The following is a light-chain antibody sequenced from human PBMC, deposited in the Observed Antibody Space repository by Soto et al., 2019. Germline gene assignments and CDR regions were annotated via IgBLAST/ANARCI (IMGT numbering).Light chain of an antibody. J-gene: IGKJ5*01. CDR3: QKANTFPLT. Sequence: DIQMTQSPSSVSASVGDRITITCRASQGISSWLAWYQQKPGKAPKLLIYAASSLQSGVPSRFRRSGSATHFTITTSSLQPEDFETYYCQKANTFPLTFGQATRLEIK. CDR1: QGISSW. CDR2: AAS. V-gene: IGKV1D-12*01.